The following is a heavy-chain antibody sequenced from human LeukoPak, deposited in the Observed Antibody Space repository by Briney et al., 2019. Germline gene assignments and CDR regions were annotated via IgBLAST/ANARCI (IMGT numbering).Heavy chain of an antibody. J-gene: IGHJ5*02. Sequence: PGGCLRLSCAASGFTFSSYSMNWVRQAPGKGLEWVSSISSSSYIYYADSVKGRFTISRDNAKNSLYLQMNSLRAEDTAVYYCARGVYDIVVVTGNWFDPWGQGTLVTVSS. CDR2: ISSSSYI. D-gene: IGHD2-21*02. V-gene: IGHV3-21*01. CDR1: GFTFSSYS. CDR3: ARGVYDIVVVTGNWFDP.